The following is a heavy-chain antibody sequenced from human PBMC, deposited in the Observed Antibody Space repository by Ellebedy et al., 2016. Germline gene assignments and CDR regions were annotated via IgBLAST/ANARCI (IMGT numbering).Heavy chain of an antibody. J-gene: IGHJ4*02. Sequence: GESLKISCAASGFTFSSYTLHWVRQAPGEGLEWVAVISYDGRNKYYADSVKGRFTISRDSSKNTLYLQMNSLRAEDTAVYYCARSILREMIIGSYWGQGTLVTVSS. CDR3: ARSILREMIIGSY. CDR1: GFTFSSYT. V-gene: IGHV3-30*04. CDR2: ISYDGRNK. D-gene: IGHD3-10*01.